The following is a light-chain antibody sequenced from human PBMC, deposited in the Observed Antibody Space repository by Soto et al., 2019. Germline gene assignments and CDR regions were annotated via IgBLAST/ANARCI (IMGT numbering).Light chain of an antibody. CDR1: SSDVGGFEY. CDR3: GSITRRSTSV. CDR2: DAT. Sequence: QSALSQPASVSGSPGQSITISCTGTSSDVGGFEYVSWYQHQPGKAPKLIIYDATKRPSGVSNRFSGSKSGNTASLTISGIQAEDEGDYYCGSITRRSTSVFGTGTKVTVL. V-gene: IGLV2-14*01. J-gene: IGLJ1*01.